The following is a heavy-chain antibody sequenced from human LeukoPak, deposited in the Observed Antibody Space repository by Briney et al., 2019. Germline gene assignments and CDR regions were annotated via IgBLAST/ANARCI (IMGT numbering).Heavy chain of an antibody. Sequence: GRSLRLPCAASGFTFRSYAMHWVRQAPGKGLEWVAVISHDGSNTYYTDSVKGRFTISRGDSKNTLYLQMNSLRGEDTAVYYCARPYCSSSSCNPYYYWFMDVWGKGTTVTVSS. CDR3: ARPYCSSSSCNPYYYWFMDV. CDR1: GFTFRSYA. J-gene: IGHJ6*03. CDR2: ISHDGSNT. V-gene: IGHV3-30-3*01. D-gene: IGHD2-2*01.